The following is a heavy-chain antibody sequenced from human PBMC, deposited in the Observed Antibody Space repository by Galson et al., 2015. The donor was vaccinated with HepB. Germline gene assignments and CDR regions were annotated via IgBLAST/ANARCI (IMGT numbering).Heavy chain of an antibody. CDR1: GFTFSTYG. D-gene: IGHD1-26*01. V-gene: IGHV3-33*01. CDR3: AREILGATENYYFYYGMDV. Sequence: SLRLSCAASGFTFSTYGMHWVRQGPGKGLEWVAAIWSDGSNEYHADSVKGRFTISRDNSKNTLYLQMNSLRAEDTAVYYCAREILGATENYYFYYGMDVWGQGTTVTVSS. J-gene: IGHJ6*02. CDR2: IWSDGSNE.